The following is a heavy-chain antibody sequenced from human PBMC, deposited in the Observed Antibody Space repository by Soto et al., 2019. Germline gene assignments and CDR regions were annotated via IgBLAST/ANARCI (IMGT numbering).Heavy chain of an antibody. Sequence: EVQLVESGGGLVQPGGSLRLSCAASGFTFSSYWMHWVRQAPGKGLVWVSRINSDGSSTSYADSVKGRFTISRDNAKNTLYLQMNCLRAEDTGVYYCAKGGRSHFDLWGRGTLVTVSS. D-gene: IGHD2-15*01. V-gene: IGHV3-74*01. CDR1: GFTFSSYW. CDR3: AKGGRSHFDL. CDR2: INSDGSST. J-gene: IGHJ2*01.